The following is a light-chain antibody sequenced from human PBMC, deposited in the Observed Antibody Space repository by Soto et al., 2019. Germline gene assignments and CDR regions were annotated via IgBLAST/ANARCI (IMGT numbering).Light chain of an antibody. CDR2: GAS. Sequence: EVVMTQSPATLSVSPGERATLSCRASQSVSNNLAWYQRKPGQAPRLLISGASTRATGIPARFSGSGSGKEFTLTISSLQSEDFAVYYCLQYNNWPPGITFGPVTKVAIK. CDR1: QSVSNN. V-gene: IGKV3-15*01. CDR3: LQYNNWPPGIT. J-gene: IGKJ3*01.